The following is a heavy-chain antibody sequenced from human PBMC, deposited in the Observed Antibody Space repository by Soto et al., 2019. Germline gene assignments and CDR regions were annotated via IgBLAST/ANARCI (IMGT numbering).Heavy chain of an antibody. D-gene: IGHD6-13*01. Sequence: SVKISCKTSGSTFSSYAISWVRQAPGQGLEWMGGSIPIFDTANYAQKLQGRVTITADESTSTAYMELSSRRSEDTAVYYCARDQSSSTGLRENVSDYWGQGTLVTVSS. CDR2: SIPIFDTA. CDR3: ARDQSSSTGLRENVSDY. CDR1: GSTFSSYA. V-gene: IGHV1-69*13. J-gene: IGHJ4*02.